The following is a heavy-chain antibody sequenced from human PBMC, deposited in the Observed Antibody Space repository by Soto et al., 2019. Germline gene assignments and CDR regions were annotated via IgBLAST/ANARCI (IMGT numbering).Heavy chain of an antibody. CDR2: ISGSGGST. V-gene: IGHV3-23*01. CDR3: AKTIGPIQGLFDY. D-gene: IGHD1-26*01. Sequence: EVQLLESGGGLVQPGGSLSLSCAASGFTFSSYAMSWVRQAPGKGLEWVSAISGSGGSTYYADSVKGRFTISRDNSKNTLYLQMNSLRAEDTAVYYCAKTIGPIQGLFDYWGQGTLVTVSS. CDR1: GFTFSSYA. J-gene: IGHJ4*02.